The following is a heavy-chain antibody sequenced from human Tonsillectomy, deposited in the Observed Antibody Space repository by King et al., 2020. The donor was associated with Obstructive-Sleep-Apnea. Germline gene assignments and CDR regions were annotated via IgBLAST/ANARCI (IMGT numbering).Heavy chain of an antibody. CDR3: AKCYNSGSYYNGPRG. J-gene: IGHJ4*02. Sequence: VQLVESGGGVVQPGGSLRLSCAASGCTFSSYGMHWVLQAPGKGLEWLACISYDGNNKYYADSVKGRFTISRDNSKNTLYLQMNRLRAEDTAMYYCAKCYNSGSYYNGPRGWGQGTLVTVSS. CDR2: ISYDGNNK. D-gene: IGHD3-10*01. CDR1: GCTFSSYG. V-gene: IGHV3-30*02.